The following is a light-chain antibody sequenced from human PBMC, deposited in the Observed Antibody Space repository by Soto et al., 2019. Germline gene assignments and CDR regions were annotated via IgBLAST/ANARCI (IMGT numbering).Light chain of an antibody. CDR2: DVS. CDR1: QSVSSNY. Sequence: EIVLTQSPGTLSLSPGERATLSCRSSQSVSSNYLAWYQQKPDQAPRLVIYDVSGRATGIPDRFSGSGSGPGFTLTISRLEPEDFAVYYCQQYGSSPTFGQVTKVEIK. CDR3: QQYGSSPT. V-gene: IGKV3-20*01. J-gene: IGKJ1*01.